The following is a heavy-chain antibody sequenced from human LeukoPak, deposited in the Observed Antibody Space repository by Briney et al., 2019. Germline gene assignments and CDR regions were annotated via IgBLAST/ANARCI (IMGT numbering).Heavy chain of an antibody. CDR2: ISAYNGNT. CDR1: GYTFTSYG. Sequence: ASVKVSCKASGYTFTSYGISWVRQAPGQGLEWMGWISAYNGNTNYAQKLQARVTMTTDTSTSTAYMELRSLRSDDTAVYYCARDIPYTYYDILTGYPTLDYWGQGTLVTVSS. D-gene: IGHD3-9*01. V-gene: IGHV1-18*01. J-gene: IGHJ4*02. CDR3: ARDIPYTYYDILTGYPTLDY.